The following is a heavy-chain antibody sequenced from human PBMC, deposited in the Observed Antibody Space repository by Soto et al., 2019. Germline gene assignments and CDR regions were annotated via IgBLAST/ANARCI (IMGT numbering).Heavy chain of an antibody. J-gene: IGHJ4*02. CDR3: ARRGSGSYYDY. D-gene: IGHD1-26*01. CDR1: GFTFSSYA. CDR2: ISGSGGST. Sequence: EVQLLESGGGLVQPGGSLRLSCAASGFTFSSYAMRWVRQAPVKGLEWVSAISGSGGSTYYADSVKGRFTISRDNSKNTWYRKMSSVRAEDTAVYYCARRGSGSYYDYWGQGTLVTVSS. V-gene: IGHV3-23*01.